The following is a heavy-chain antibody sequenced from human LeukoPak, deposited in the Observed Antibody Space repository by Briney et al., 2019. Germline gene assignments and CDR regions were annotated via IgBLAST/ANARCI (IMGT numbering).Heavy chain of an antibody. Sequence: GGSLRLSCTASGFTFSSYAMNWVRQAPGKGLEWVSGIGAGGTFTYYADSVKGRFTISRDNSKNSLYLQMNSLRTEDTALYYCAKDISYRAARFFDYWGQGTLVTVSS. D-gene: IGHD6-6*01. CDR1: GFTFSSYA. J-gene: IGHJ4*02. V-gene: IGHV3-43*02. CDR2: IGAGGTFT. CDR3: AKDISYRAARFFDY.